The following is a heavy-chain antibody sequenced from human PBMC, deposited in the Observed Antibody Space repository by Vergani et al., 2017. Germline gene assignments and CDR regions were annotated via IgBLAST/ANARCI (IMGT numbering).Heavy chain of an antibody. CDR1: GFSLSTSGVG. Sequence: QITLKESGPTLVKPTQTLTLTCTFSGFSLSTSGVGVGWIRPPPGKALEWLALIYWNDDKRYSPSLKSRLTITKDTSKNQVVLTMTNMDPVDTATYYCANTYYDILTGYYWADYWGQGTLVTVSS. CDR3: ANTYYDILTGYYWADY. V-gene: IGHV2-5*01. D-gene: IGHD3-9*01. J-gene: IGHJ4*02. CDR2: IYWNDDK.